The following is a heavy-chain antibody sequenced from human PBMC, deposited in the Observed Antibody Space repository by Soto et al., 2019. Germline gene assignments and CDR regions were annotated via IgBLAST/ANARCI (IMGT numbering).Heavy chain of an antibody. D-gene: IGHD2-2*01. CDR3: ATALGCRSTSCTLDY. J-gene: IGHJ4*02. Sequence: QVQLVQSGAEVKKPGSSVKFSCKASGGTFGSYAFSWGRQAPGQGLERMGGIIPVSGAAHYAQKFQGRVTITTDESTSTAYMELSSLSSQDTAVYYCATALGCRSTSCTLDYWGQGTRVIVSS. V-gene: IGHV1-69*01. CDR2: IIPVSGAA. CDR1: GGTFGSYA.